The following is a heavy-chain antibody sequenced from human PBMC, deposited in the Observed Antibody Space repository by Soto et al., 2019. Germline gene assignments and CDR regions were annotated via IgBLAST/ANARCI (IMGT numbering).Heavy chain of an antibody. D-gene: IGHD6-13*01. V-gene: IGHV3-48*03. Sequence: GGSLRLSCVTSEFTFSSFEMNWVRQAPGKGLEWVSYISESGTTIYYRDSVKGRFTISRDNAKKSLYLQMNSLRAEDTAVYYCVRFGGAAAGPGDYWGQGTLVTVSS. CDR1: EFTFSSFE. J-gene: IGHJ4*02. CDR3: VRFGGAAAGPGDY. CDR2: ISESGTTI.